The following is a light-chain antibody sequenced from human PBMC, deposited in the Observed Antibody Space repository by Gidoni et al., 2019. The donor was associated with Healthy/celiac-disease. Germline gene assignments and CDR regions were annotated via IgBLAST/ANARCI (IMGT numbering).Light chain of an antibody. V-gene: IGLV2-11*01. J-gene: IGLJ3*02. CDR1: SSDVVGYNY. CDR2: DVS. Sequence: QPALTQPRSASASPGQSVTISCTGTSSDVVGYNYVSWYQQHPGKAPKLMIYDVSKRPSGVPDRFSGSKSGNTASLTISGLQAEDEADYYCCSYAGSYTVFGGGTKLTVL. CDR3: CSYAGSYTV.